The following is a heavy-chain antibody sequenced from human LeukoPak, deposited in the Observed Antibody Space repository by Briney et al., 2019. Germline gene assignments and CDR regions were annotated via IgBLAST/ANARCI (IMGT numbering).Heavy chain of an antibody. CDR3: ARSPPTSGWLDYFDY. V-gene: IGHV3-33*01. CDR1: GFTFSSYG. D-gene: IGHD6-19*01. J-gene: IGHJ4*02. CDR2: IWYDGSNK. Sequence: GGSLRLSCAASGFTFSSYGMHWVRQAPGKGLEWVAVIWYDGSNKYYADSVKGRFTISRDNSKNTLYLQMNSLRAEDTAVYYCARSPPTSGWLDYFDYWGQGTLVTVSS.